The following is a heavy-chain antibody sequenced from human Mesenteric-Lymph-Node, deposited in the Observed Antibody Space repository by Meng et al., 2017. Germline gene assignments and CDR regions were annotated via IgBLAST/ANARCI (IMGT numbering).Heavy chain of an antibody. V-gene: IGHV1-24*01. Sequence: ASVKVSCKVSGYTLSELSIHWVRQAPGKGLEWMGSLDPEEGETIYAQKFQGRVTMTEDTSTDTAYMELSSLRSEDTAVYYCAIGGQPPRDGAVRDWGQGTLVTVSS. CDR3: AIGGQPPRDGAVRD. J-gene: IGHJ4*02. CDR2: LDPEEGET. CDR1: GYTLSELS. D-gene: IGHD3-10*01.